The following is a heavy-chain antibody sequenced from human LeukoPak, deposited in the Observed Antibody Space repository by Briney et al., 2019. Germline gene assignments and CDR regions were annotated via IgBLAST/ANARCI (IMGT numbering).Heavy chain of an antibody. V-gene: IGHV3-21*01. D-gene: IGHD6-13*01. CDR2: IRSSSSYI. CDR1: GFTFSSYS. Sequence: GGSLRLSCAASGFTFSSYSMNWVRQAPGKGLEWVSSIRSSSSYIYYADSVKGRFTISRDNAKNSLYLQMNSLRAEDTAVYYCARAGYSSSWPDYWGQGTLVTVSS. J-gene: IGHJ4*02. CDR3: ARAGYSSSWPDY.